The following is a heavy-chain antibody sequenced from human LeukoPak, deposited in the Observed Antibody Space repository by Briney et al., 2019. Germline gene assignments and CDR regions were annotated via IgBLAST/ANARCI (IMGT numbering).Heavy chain of an antibody. Sequence: GGSLRLSCAASGFTFSSYGMHWVRQAPGKGLEWVAFIRYDGSNKYYADSVKGRFTISRDNSKNTLYLQMNSLRAEDTAVYYCAKELDSGYGEEYNWFDPWGQGTLVTVSS. D-gene: IGHD5-12*01. J-gene: IGHJ5*02. V-gene: IGHV3-30*02. CDR2: IRYDGSNK. CDR1: GFTFSSYG. CDR3: AKELDSGYGEEYNWFDP.